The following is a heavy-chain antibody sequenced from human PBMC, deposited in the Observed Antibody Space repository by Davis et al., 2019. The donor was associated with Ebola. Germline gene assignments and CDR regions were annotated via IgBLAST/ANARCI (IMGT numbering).Heavy chain of an antibody. CDR3: ARDGRAPRMLYGMDV. CDR2: ISGYTGKT. Sequence: ASVKVSCKASGYTFSSYGISWVRQAPGQGLEWMGWISGYTGKTNYKEKFQGRVTMTTDTSTSTAYMELRSLRSDDTAVYYCARDGRAPRMLYGMDVWGQGTTVTVSS. CDR1: GYTFSSYG. J-gene: IGHJ6*02. V-gene: IGHV1-18*04. D-gene: IGHD1-1*01.